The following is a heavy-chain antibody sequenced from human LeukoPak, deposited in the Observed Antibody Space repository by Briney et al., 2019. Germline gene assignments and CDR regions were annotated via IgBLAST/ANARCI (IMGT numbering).Heavy chain of an antibody. J-gene: IGHJ4*02. CDR2: IYSGGST. D-gene: IGHD3-10*01. CDR3: ARATLWFGELFPFDY. CDR1: GFTVSSNY. Sequence: TGRSLRLSCAASGFTVSSNYMSWVRQAPGKGLEWVSVIYSGGSTYYADSVKGRFTISRDNSKNTLYLQMNSLRAEDTAVYYCARATLWFGELFPFDYWGQGTLVTVSS. V-gene: IGHV3-53*01.